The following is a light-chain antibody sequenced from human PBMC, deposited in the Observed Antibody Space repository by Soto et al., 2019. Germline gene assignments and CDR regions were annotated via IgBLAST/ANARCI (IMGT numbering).Light chain of an antibody. J-gene: IGKJ5*01. CDR3: QLYNNWPRT. V-gene: IGKV3-15*01. CDR1: QSVHNI. Sequence: LTPSPNTLSLTPGESAPRSCRASQSVHNILAWYQQKPGQAPRLLIYGVSTRGTGVPARFSGSASGTEFTLTISSLQSEDFVVYYCQLYNNWPRTFGQGTRLEIK. CDR2: GVS.